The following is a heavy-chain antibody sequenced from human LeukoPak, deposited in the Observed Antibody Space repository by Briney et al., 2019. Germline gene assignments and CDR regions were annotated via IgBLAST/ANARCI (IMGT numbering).Heavy chain of an antibody. CDR1: GFTVSSNY. Sequence: PGGSLRLSCAASGFTVSSNYMNWVRQAPGKGLEWISIIYTGGNTYYADSVKGRFTISRDNSKNTVYLQMNSLRADDTAVYYCARPPASGRHWYFDLWGRGTLVTVSS. J-gene: IGHJ2*01. D-gene: IGHD6-19*01. CDR3: ARPPASGRHWYFDL. CDR2: IYTGGNT. V-gene: IGHV3-66*04.